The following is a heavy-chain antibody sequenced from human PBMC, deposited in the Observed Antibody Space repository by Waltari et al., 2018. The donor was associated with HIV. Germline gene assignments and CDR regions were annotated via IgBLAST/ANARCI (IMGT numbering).Heavy chain of an antibody. CDR3: AGVNKGTYDFWSGGGDGY. Sequence: VQLVESGGGLVKPGRSLRLSCVASGLTFSDYCMSWVCQAPGQGLGWVLIFIGSGNNICYADSEKGRLSISRDKAKNSMYLQMNSLRAEDTAVYYCAGVNKGTYDFWSGGGDGYWGQGTLVTVSS. V-gene: IGHV3-11*01. CDR2: FIGSGNNI. J-gene: IGHJ4*02. CDR1: GLTFSDYC. D-gene: IGHD3-3*01.